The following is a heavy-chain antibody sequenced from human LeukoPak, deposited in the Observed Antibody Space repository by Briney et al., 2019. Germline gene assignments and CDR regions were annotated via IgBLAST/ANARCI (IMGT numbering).Heavy chain of an antibody. J-gene: IGHJ4*02. CDR1: GGSFSGYY. Sequence: SETLSLTCAVYGGSFSGYYWSWIRQPPGKGLEWIGEINHSGSTNYNPSLKSRVTISVDTSKNQFSLKLSCVTAADTAVYYCARAETKKWDQHFRFDYWGQGTLVTVSS. CDR2: INHSGST. CDR3: ARAETKKWDQHFRFDY. V-gene: IGHV4-34*01. D-gene: IGHD1-26*01.